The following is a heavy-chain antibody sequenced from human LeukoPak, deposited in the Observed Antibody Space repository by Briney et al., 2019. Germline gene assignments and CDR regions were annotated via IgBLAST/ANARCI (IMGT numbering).Heavy chain of an antibody. CDR3: ARDMFVRSYPNAFDI. CDR2: ISSTGSDI. D-gene: IGHD1-26*01. J-gene: IGHJ3*02. V-gene: IGHV3-48*03. CDR1: GFTFSSYE. Sequence: PGGSLRLSCAASGFTFSSYEMNWVRQAPGKGLEWVSYISSTGSDIYYADSVKGRFTISRDNAKNSLYLQMNSLRAEDTAVYYCARDMFVRSYPNAFDIWGQGTMVTVSS.